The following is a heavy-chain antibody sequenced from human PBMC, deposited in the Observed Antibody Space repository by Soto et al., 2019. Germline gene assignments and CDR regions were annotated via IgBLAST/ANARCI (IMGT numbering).Heavy chain of an antibody. D-gene: IGHD1-1*01. CDR3: ARDNSGPRNYYYGMDV. J-gene: IGHJ6*02. V-gene: IGHV3-30-3*01. Sequence: QPGGSLRLSCAASGFTFSSYAMHWVRQAPGKGLEWVAVISYDGSNKYYADSVKGRFTISRDNSKNTLYLQMNSLRAEDTAVYYCARDNSGPRNYYYGMDVWGQGTTVTVSS. CDR2: ISYDGSNK. CDR1: GFTFSSYA.